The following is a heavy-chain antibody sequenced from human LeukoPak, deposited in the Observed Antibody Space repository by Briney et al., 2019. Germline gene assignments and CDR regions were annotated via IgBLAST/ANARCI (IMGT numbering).Heavy chain of an antibody. CDR3: ARDRIAAAGTDYYYYYGMDV. J-gene: IGHJ6*02. V-gene: IGHV1-69*04. D-gene: IGHD6-13*01. Sequence: SVKVSCKASGGIFSSYAISWVRQAPGQGLEWMGRIIPILGIANYAQKFQGRVTITADKSTSTAYMELSSLRSEDTAVYYCARDRIAAAGTDYYYYYGMDVWGQGTTVTVSS. CDR1: GGIFSSYA. CDR2: IIPILGIA.